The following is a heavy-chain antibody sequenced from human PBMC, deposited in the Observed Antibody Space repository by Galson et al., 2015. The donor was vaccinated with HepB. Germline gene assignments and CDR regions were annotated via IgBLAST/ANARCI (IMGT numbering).Heavy chain of an antibody. CDR2: LSSNEKNI. CDR1: GFDVSAFA. Sequence: SLRLSCAASGFDVSAFAMHWVRQTPGKGLEWVAVLSSNEKNIYYADSVRGRFIISRDNSKDTLYLQMNSLRAEDTAVYYCARTFYFDYWGQGTPVTVSS. CDR3: ARTFYFDY. V-gene: IGHV3-30*04. J-gene: IGHJ4*02.